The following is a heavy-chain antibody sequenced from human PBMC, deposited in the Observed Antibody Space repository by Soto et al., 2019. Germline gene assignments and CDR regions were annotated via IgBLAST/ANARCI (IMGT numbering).Heavy chain of an antibody. CDR2: IYYSGST. V-gene: IGHV4-30-4*01. CDR1: GGSISSGDYY. J-gene: IGHJ4*02. CDR3: ARGSYYYDCSGYYHY. Sequence: QVQLQESGPGLVKPSQTLSLTCTVSGGSISSGDYYWSWIRQPPGKGLEWIGYIYYSGSTYYNPSLKRRVTLSVDTSKNQFSLKLSSVTAADTAVYYGARGSYYYDCSGYYHYWGQGTLVTVSS. D-gene: IGHD3-22*01.